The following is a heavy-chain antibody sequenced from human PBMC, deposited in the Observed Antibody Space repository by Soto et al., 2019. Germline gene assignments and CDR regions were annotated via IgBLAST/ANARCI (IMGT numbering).Heavy chain of an antibody. CDR3: ATCGNVVTALSTDEFYGMDG. CDR1: GYTLTELS. J-gene: IGHJ6*02. V-gene: IGHV1-24*01. Sequence: ASVKVSCKVSGYTLTELSMHWVRQAPGKGLEWMGGFDPEDGETIYAQKFQGRVTMTEDTSTDTAYMELSSLRSEDTAVYYCATCGNVVTALSTDEFYGMDGWGQGTTVTFSS. D-gene: IGHD5-18*01. CDR2: FDPEDGET.